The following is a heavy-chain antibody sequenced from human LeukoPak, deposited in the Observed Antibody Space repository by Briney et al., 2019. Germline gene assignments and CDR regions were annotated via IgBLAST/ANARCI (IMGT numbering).Heavy chain of an antibody. V-gene: IGHV4-31*03. D-gene: IGHD5-12*01. CDR1: GGSISSGGYY. Sequence: SQTLSLTCTVSGGSISSGGYYWSWIRQHPGKGLEWIGCIYYSGSTYYNPSLKSRVTISVDTSKNQFSLKLSSVTAADTAVYYCARTVDIVATIWDYWGQGTLVTVSS. CDR2: IYYSGST. CDR3: ARTVDIVATIWDY. J-gene: IGHJ4*02.